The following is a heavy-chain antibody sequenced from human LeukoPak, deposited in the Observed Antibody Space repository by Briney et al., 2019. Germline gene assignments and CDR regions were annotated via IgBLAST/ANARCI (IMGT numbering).Heavy chain of an antibody. CDR2: ISGSGGST. V-gene: IGHV3-23*01. Sequence: GGSLRLSCAASGFTFSSYAMSWVRQAPGKGLEWVSAISGSGGSTYYADSVKGRFTISRDNSKNTLYLQMNSLRAEDTAVYYCAKDRGYGEAGMTTVITGWFDPWGQGTLVTVSS. CDR3: AKDRGYGEAGMTTVITGWFDP. CDR1: GFTFSSYA. J-gene: IGHJ5*02. D-gene: IGHD4-17*01.